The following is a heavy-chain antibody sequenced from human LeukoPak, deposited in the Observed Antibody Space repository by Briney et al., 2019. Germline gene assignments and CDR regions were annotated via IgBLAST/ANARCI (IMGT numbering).Heavy chain of an antibody. CDR2: IYYSGST. J-gene: IGHJ4*02. D-gene: IGHD6-19*01. Sequence: SETLSLTCTVSGGSISSSSYYWGWMRQPPGKALEWIGSIYYSGSTYYNPSLKSRVTISVDTSKNQFSLKLSSVTAADTAVYYCARHWGSSGWNYFDYWGQGTLVTVSS. CDR3: ARHWGSSGWNYFDY. V-gene: IGHV4-39*01. CDR1: GGSISSSSYY.